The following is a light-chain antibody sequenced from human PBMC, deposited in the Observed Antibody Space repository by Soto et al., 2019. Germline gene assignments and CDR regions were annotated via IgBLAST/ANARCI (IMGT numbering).Light chain of an antibody. J-gene: IGKJ1*01. CDR2: GAS. V-gene: IGKV3-15*01. CDR3: QQYNYWPRT. Sequence: EVVMTQSPATLSVSPGERATLSCRASQSVSSNLVWYQQTAGQTPRLLIYGASTRATGVPARFSGSGSGTEFTLTISSLQSEDFTVYYCQQYNYWPRTFGQGTKVDIK. CDR1: QSVSSN.